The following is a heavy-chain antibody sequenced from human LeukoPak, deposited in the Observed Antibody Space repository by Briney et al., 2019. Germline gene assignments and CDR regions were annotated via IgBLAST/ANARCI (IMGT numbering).Heavy chain of an antibody. CDR1: GGSFTGYF. CDR3: ARWRGRGWFDP. D-gene: IGHD3-3*01. J-gene: IGHJ5*02. Sequence: SDTLSLTWAVSGGSFTGYFWSWIRQLPGKGLEWIGEINHGGGNNYNPALKSRVTMSIHTSENHFSLNLSSVTAADTAMYFCARWRGRGWFDPWGQGTLVTVSS. CDR2: INHGGGN. V-gene: IGHV4-34*01.